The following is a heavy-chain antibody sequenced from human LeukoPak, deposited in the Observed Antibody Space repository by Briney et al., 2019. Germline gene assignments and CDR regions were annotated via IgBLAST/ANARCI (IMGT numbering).Heavy chain of an antibody. CDR1: GFTFSNAW. D-gene: IGHD6-19*01. J-gene: IGHJ6*02. V-gene: IGHV3-15*01. CDR2: IKSKTDDGTT. CDR3: TGSGPKYGMDV. Sequence: PGGALRLYCAASGFTFSNAWMSWLRQAPGNGLEGVGRIKSKTDDGTTDYAAPVKGTFTISRDDSKNTLYLQMNSLKTEDTAVYYCTGSGPKYGMDVWGQGTTVTVSS.